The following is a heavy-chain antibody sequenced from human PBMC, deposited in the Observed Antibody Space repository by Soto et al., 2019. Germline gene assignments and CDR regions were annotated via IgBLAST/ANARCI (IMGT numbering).Heavy chain of an antibody. CDR3: ASGVEIQLWSLGH. J-gene: IGHJ4*02. CDR1: GFTVSSNY. Sequence: PGGSLRLSCAASGFTVSSNYMSWVRQAPGKGLEWVSVIYSGGSTYYADSVKGRFTISRHNSKNTLYLQMNSLRAEDTAVYYCASGVEIQLWSLGHWGQGTLVTVSS. D-gene: IGHD5-18*01. V-gene: IGHV3-53*04. CDR2: IYSGGST.